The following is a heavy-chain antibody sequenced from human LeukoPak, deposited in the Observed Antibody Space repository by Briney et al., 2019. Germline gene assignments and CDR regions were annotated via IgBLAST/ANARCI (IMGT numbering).Heavy chain of an antibody. CDR3: ARCYVLLWFGELFDWFDP. D-gene: IGHD3-10*01. J-gene: IGHJ5*02. Sequence: SETLSLTCAVYGGSFSGYYWSWIRQPPGKGLEWIGSIYYSGSTYYNPSLKSRVTISVDTSKNQFSLKLSSVTAADTAVYYCARCYVLLWFGELFDWFDPLGPGNPGHRLL. CDR2: IYYSGST. CDR1: GGSFSGYY. V-gene: IGHV4-34*01.